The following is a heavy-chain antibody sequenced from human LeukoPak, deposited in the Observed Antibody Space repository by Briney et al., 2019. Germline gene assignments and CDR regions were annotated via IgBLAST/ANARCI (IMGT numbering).Heavy chain of an antibody. V-gene: IGHV3-11*01. D-gene: IGHD3-10*01. Sequence: KTRGSLRLSCAASGFIFSDHLMSWIRQAPGKGLEWVSYIWSSGGNIYYADSVRGRFTISRDNAKNSLYLQMNSLSAEDTAVYYCARVGASRSMSHAMDVWGQGTTVTVSS. CDR3: ARVGASRSMSHAMDV. CDR2: IWSSGGNI. J-gene: IGHJ6*02. CDR1: GFIFSDHL.